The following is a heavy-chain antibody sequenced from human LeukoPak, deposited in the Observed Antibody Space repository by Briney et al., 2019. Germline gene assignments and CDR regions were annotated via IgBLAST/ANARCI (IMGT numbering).Heavy chain of an antibody. CDR3: ARTYCSSTSCSHYYYYYYMDV. CDR1: GFTFSSYS. CDR2: ISSSSSTI. J-gene: IGHJ6*03. Sequence: GGSLRLSCAASGFTFSSYSMNWVRQAPGKGLEWVSYISSSSSTIYYADSVKGRFTISRDNAKNSLYLQMNSLRAEDTAVYYCARTYCSSTSCSHYYYYYYMDVWGKGTTVTVSS. D-gene: IGHD2-2*01. V-gene: IGHV3-48*01.